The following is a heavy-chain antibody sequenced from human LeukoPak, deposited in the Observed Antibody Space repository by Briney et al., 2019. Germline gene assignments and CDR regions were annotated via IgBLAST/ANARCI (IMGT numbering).Heavy chain of an antibody. CDR2: ISSSSSYT. V-gene: IGHV3-11*06. J-gene: IGHJ4*02. D-gene: IGHD3-10*01. CDR1: GFTFSDYY. Sequence: GGSLRLSCAASGFTFSDYYMSWIRKAPGKGLEWVSYISSSSSYTNYADSVKGRFTISRDNAKNSLYLQMNSLRAEDTAVYYCTRDCRFTDYGSGNSDYFDYWGQGTLSPSPQ. CDR3: TRDCRFTDYGSGNSDYFDY.